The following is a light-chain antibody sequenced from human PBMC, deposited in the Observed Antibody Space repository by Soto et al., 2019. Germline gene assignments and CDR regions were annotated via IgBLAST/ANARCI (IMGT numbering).Light chain of an antibody. CDR2: EVT. J-gene: IGLJ2*01. CDR1: SSDVGAYNY. Sequence: QSVLTQHASVSGSPGQSITISCTGTSSDVGAYNYVSWYQQYPGRAPKFLIYEVTYRPSGVSNRFSGSKSGNTASLTISGLQTEDEADYYCSSYTTTSTVVFGGGTKLTVL. CDR3: SSYTTTSTVV. V-gene: IGLV2-14*01.